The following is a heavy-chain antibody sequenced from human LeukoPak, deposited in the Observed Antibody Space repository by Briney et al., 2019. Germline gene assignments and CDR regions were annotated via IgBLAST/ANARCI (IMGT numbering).Heavy chain of an antibody. D-gene: IGHD5-18*01. CDR2: IYHSGST. CDR1: GYSISSGYY. Sequence: PSETLSLTCTVSGYSISSGYYWGWIRQPPGKGLEWIGSIYHSGSTYYNPSLKSRVAISVDTSKNQFSLKLSSVTAADTAVYYCARALDTAMVTDFDWGQGTLVTVSS. CDR3: ARALDTAMVTDFD. J-gene: IGHJ4*02. V-gene: IGHV4-38-2*02.